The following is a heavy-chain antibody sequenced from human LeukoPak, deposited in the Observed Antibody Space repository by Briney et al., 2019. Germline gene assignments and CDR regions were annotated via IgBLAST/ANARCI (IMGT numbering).Heavy chain of an antibody. CDR2: INPSGGST. J-gene: IGHJ5*02. D-gene: IGHD3-10*01. CDR1: GYTFTSYY. CDR3: ARGAGYCGSGSYYNVDWFDP. Sequence: ASVKVSCKASGYTFTSYYMHWVRQAPGQGLEWMGIINPSGGSTSYAQKFQGRVTMTRDMSTSTVYMELSSLRSEDTAVYYCARGAGYCGSGSYYNVDWFDPWGQGTLVTVSS. V-gene: IGHV1-46*01.